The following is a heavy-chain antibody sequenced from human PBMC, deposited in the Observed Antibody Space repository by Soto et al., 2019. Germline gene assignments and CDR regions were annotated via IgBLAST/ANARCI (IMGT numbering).Heavy chain of an antibody. Sequence: SETKPLTYAVDDGTFIDYYWSWIRQPPGKGLEWIGEINHSGSTNYNPSLKSRVTISVDTSKNQFSLKLSSVTAADTAVYYCAREFTGVPTVDYWGQGTLVTVSS. CDR2: INHSGST. CDR1: DGTFIDYY. D-gene: IGHD3-10*01. V-gene: IGHV4-34*01. CDR3: AREFTGVPTVDY. J-gene: IGHJ4*02.